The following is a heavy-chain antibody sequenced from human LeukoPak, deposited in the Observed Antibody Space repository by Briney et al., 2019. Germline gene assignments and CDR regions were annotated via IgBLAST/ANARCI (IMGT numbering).Heavy chain of an antibody. CDR3: AKNRVIAVAGSFDY. J-gene: IGHJ4*02. CDR1: GFTFSSYG. CDR2: ISSDGRNQ. Sequence: GGSLRLSCAASGFTFSSYGIHWVRQAPGKGLEWVAVISSDGRNQYYADSVKGRFTISRDNSKNTLYLQMTSLRTEDTAVYYCAKNRVIAVAGSFDYWGQGTLVTVSS. V-gene: IGHV3-30*18. D-gene: IGHD6-13*01.